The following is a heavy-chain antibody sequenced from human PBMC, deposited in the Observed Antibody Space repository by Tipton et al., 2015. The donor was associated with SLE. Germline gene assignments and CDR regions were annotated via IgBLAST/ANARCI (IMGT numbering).Heavy chain of an antibody. CDR3: VKSVVVVSPRDYYYYMDV. V-gene: IGHV4-61*02. J-gene: IGHJ6*03. Sequence: TLSLTCTVSGGSISSGSYYWNWVRQPAGKGLEWIGLIYNSGITNYNPSLQSRVTLSVDMSKNQFSLRLSSVTAADTGVYYCVKSVVVVSPRDYYYYMDVWGKGTTVTVSS. D-gene: IGHD2-15*01. CDR1: GGSISSGSYY. CDR2: IYNSGIT.